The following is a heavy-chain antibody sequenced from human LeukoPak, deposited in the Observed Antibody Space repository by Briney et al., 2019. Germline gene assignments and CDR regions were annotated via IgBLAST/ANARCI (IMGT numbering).Heavy chain of an antibody. J-gene: IGHJ4*02. Sequence: SETLSLTCTVSGGSISTTNYYWGWLRQSPGKGLEWFGCVYYSGNTYYNASLKSRVTISLDTSKNHFSLKLTSVTAADTAVYYCARQTGSGLFILPGGQGTLVTVSS. CDR2: VYYSGNT. V-gene: IGHV4-39*01. D-gene: IGHD3-10*01. CDR3: ARQTGSGLFILP. CDR1: GGSISTTNYY.